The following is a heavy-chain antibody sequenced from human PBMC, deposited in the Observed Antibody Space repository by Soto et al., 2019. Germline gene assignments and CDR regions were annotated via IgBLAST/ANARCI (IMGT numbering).Heavy chain of an antibody. Sequence: QLQLQESGPGLVKPSETLSLSCTVSGGSISSNSYSWGWIRQPPGKGLEWIGSIYYSGSTDYNSSLKSRVTLAVDTSKNQFSLRLSSVTAADTAVYHCGSLKGRVGYSHGYIDYWGQGTLVTVSS. J-gene: IGHJ4*02. CDR3: GSLKGRVGYSHGYIDY. CDR1: GGSISSNSYS. D-gene: IGHD5-18*01. CDR2: IYYSGST. V-gene: IGHV4-39*01.